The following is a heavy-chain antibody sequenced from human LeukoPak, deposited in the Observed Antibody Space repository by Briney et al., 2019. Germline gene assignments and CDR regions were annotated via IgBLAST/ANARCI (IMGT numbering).Heavy chain of an antibody. CDR3: AKVLRGYGDYGAFDS. Sequence: PGGSLRLSCAASGFTFHDYSMHWVRQAPGKGLEWVSLISWDGGNTYFADSVKGRFTISRDNRKNSLYLQMNSLRTEDTALYYCAKVLRGYGDYGAFDSWGQGTLVTVSS. CDR2: ISWDGGNT. J-gene: IGHJ4*02. D-gene: IGHD4-17*01. V-gene: IGHV3-43*01. CDR1: GFTFHDYS.